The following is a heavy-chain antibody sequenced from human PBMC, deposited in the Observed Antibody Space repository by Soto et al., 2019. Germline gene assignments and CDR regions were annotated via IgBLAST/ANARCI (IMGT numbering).Heavy chain of an antibody. Sequence: SETLSLTCTVSGGSISSGGYYWSWIRQHPGKGLEWIGYIYYSGSTYYNPSLKSRVTISVDTSKNQFSLKLSSVTAADTAVYYCARDSLLGYCTNGVCYISGYYYGMDVWGQGTTVTVSS. J-gene: IGHJ6*02. V-gene: IGHV4-31*03. CDR3: ARDSLLGYCTNGVCYISGYYYGMDV. CDR1: GGSISSGGYY. D-gene: IGHD2-8*01. CDR2: IYYSGST.